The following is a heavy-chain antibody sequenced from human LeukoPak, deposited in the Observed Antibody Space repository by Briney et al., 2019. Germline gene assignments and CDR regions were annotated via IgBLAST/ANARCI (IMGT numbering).Heavy chain of an antibody. Sequence: SETLSLTCTVSGGSISSYYWSWIRQPPGQGLEWIGYIYYSGSTNYNPSLKSRVTISVDTSKNQFSLKLMSVTAADTAVYYCARGNDYDFWSGYYFDYWGQGTLVTVSS. CDR3: ARGNDYDFWSGYYFDY. D-gene: IGHD3-3*01. CDR1: GGSISSYY. V-gene: IGHV4-59*01. CDR2: IYYSGST. J-gene: IGHJ4*02.